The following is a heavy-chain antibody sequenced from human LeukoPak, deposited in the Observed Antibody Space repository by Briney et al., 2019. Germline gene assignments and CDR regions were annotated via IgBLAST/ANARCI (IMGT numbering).Heavy chain of an antibody. V-gene: IGHV3-53*04. CDR2: IYSGGST. J-gene: IGHJ4*02. D-gene: IGHD3-9*01. Sequence: GGSLRLSCAASGFTVNSNYMSWVRQAPGKGLEWVSVIYSGGSTYYADSVKGRFTISRHNSKNTLYLQMNSMRAEDTAVYYCARNILTGYYNDYWGQGTLVTVSS. CDR1: GFTVNSNY. CDR3: ARNILTGYYNDY.